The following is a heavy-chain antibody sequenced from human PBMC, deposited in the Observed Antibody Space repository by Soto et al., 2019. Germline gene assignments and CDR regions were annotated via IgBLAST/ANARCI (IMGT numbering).Heavy chain of an antibody. CDR2: IYYSGST. CDR3: AVVDSTGNWFDP. V-gene: IGHV4-31*08. Sequence: SDTLSLTCTVSGGSISSGGYYWSWIRQHPGKGLEWIGYIYYSGSTYYNPSLKSRVTISVDTSKNQFTLKLSSVTAADTAVYYCAVVDSTGNWFDPWGEGALVTVSS. J-gene: IGHJ5*02. D-gene: IGHD6-25*01. CDR1: GGSISSGGYY.